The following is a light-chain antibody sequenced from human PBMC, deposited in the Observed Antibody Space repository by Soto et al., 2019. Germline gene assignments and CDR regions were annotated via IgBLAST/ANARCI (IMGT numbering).Light chain of an antibody. V-gene: IGKV3-20*01. Sequence: SVLTQSPGTLSLSPGERATLSCRTSQSVSNRFFAWYQQKPGQAPRLLIYGISNRATGIPDRFSGSGSGTDFTLTISRLEPEDFVVYYCQQYSTFPHPFGQGTKLEVK. CDR1: QSVSNRF. J-gene: IGKJ2*01. CDR2: GIS. CDR3: QQYSTFPHP.